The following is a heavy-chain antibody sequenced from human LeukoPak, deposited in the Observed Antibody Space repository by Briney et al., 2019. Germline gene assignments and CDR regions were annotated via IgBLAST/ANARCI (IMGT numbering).Heavy chain of an antibody. Sequence: PQASVKVSCKASGGTFSSYAMHWVRQAPGQRLEWMGWINAGNGNTKYSQKFQGRVTITRDTSASTAYMELSSLRSEDTAVYYCARVREMATIGGFDYWGQGTLVTVSS. V-gene: IGHV1-3*01. CDR2: INAGNGNT. CDR1: GGTFSSYA. J-gene: IGHJ4*02. CDR3: ARVREMATIGGFDY. D-gene: IGHD5-24*01.